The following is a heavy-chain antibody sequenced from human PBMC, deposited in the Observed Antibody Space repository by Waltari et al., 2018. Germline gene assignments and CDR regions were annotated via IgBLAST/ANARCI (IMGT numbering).Heavy chain of an antibody. J-gene: IGHJ6*02. D-gene: IGHD4-4*01. Sequence: QVQLVQSGAEVKKPGSSVKVSCKASGGTFSSYAISWVRQAPGQGLEWMGGIIPIFGTANYAQKFQGRVTITTDESTSTAYMELSSLRSEDTAVYYCARAPTVTTGSHLYYYYGMDVWGQGTTVTVSS. CDR3: ARAPTVTTGSHLYYYYGMDV. CDR1: GGTFSSYA. V-gene: IGHV1-69*05. CDR2: IIPIFGTA.